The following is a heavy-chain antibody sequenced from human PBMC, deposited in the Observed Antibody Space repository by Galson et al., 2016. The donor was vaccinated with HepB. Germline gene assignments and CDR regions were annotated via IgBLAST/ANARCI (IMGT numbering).Heavy chain of an antibody. CDR2: ISRTSTYI. J-gene: IGHJ4*02. CDR3: ARDYDISGYYYAFDY. CDR1: GFTFGDYS. Sequence: SLRLSCAASGFTFGDYSMNWVRQAPGKGLEWVSSISRTSTYINYGDSVKGRFTVSRDNAKNSLFLQMDSLRADDTAVYYCARDYDISGYYYAFDYWGQGTLVTVPS. D-gene: IGHD3-22*01. V-gene: IGHV3-21*01.